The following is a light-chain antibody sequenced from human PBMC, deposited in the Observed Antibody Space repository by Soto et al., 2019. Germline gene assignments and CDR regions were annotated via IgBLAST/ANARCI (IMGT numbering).Light chain of an antibody. V-gene: IGLV2-14*01. J-gene: IGLJ3*02. CDR3: NSYTSSSTLV. CDR2: EVS. CDR1: SSDVGGYNY. Sequence: QSALTQPASVSGSHGQSITISCTGTSSDVGGYNYVSWYQQHPGKAPKLMIYEVSNRPSGVSNRVSGSKSGNTASLTISGLQAEDEADYYCNSYTSSSTLVFGGGTKLTVL.